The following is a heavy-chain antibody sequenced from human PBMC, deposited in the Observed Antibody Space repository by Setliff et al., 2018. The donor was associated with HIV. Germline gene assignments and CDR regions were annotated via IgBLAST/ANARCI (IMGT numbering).Heavy chain of an antibody. J-gene: IGHJ4*02. CDR2: INPSGGST. CDR3: ARGWEGGMDY. D-gene: IGHD1-26*01. CDR1: GYTFTRYF. V-gene: IGHV1-46*01. Sequence: GASVKVSCKTSGYTFTRYFMHCVRQAPGQGLEWLGMINPSGGSTWYAQKFQGRVTMTGDTSTNTLYMELSSLRSEDTAVYYCARGWEGGMDYWGQ.